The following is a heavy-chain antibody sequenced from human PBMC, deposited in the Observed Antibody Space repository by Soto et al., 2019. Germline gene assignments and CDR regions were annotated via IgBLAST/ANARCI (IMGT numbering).Heavy chain of an antibody. CDR2: INDSGSI. V-gene: IGHV4-34*01. CDR1: GGSFSGYY. D-gene: IGHD3-9*01. Sequence: QVQLQQWGAGPLRPLETLSLTCGVSGGSFSGYYWAWIRQSPGKGLEWIGEINDSGSINYNPSLNSRVSISVDTSKNPYSLTLRSVTAADTAVYYCGREIHDILTGPPWVWYFDLWGRGTLVTVSS. J-gene: IGHJ2*01. CDR3: GREIHDILTGPPWVWYFDL.